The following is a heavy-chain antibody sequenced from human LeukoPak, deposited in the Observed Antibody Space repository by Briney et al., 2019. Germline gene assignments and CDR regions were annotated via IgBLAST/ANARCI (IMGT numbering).Heavy chain of an antibody. CDR2: INSDASST. Sequence: VGSLRLSCAASGFTFSSYWMHWVRQAPGKGLVWVSRINSDASSTTYADSVKGRFTISRDNAENTLYLQMNSLRAEDTAVYYCARERILVGATATDYFDYWGQGTLVTVSS. CDR3: ARERILVGATATDYFDY. D-gene: IGHD1-26*01. V-gene: IGHV3-74*01. CDR1: GFTFSSYW. J-gene: IGHJ4*02.